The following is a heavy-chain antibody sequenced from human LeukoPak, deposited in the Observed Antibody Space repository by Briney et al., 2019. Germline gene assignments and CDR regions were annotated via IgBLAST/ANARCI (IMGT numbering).Heavy chain of an antibody. D-gene: IGHD3/OR15-3a*01. CDR2: ISGSGGTT. J-gene: IGHJ6*03. CDR1: GFIFSSYA. V-gene: IGHV3-23*01. Sequence: GGSLRLSCAASGFIFSSYAMSWVRQAPGEGLEWVSGISGSGGTTYYADSVKGRFTISRDNSKNTLYLQMNSLRAEDTAVYYCARVDRPNYYYYMDVWGKGTTVTVSS. CDR3: ARVDRPNYYYYMDV.